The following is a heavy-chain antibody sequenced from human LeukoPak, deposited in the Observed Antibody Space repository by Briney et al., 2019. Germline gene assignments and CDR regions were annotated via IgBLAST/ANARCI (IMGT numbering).Heavy chain of an antibody. CDR3: ARHDYSNEDPDAFDI. CDR1: GGSIITRSYY. J-gene: IGHJ3*02. V-gene: IGHV4-39*01. Sequence: SETLSLTCTVSGGSIITRSYYWGWLRQPPGKGLEWIGSIYYSGSTYYNPSLKSRVAISVDTSKNQFSLKLSSVTAADTAVYYCARHDYSNEDPDAFDIWGQGTMVTVSS. CDR2: IYYSGST. D-gene: IGHD4-11*01.